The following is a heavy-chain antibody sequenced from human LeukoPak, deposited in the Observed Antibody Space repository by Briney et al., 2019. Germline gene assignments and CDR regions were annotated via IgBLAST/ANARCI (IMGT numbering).Heavy chain of an antibody. Sequence: PGGSLRLSCAASGFTFDDYAMHWVRQAPGKGLEWVSGISWNSGSIGYADSVKGRFTISRDNAKNSLYLQMNSLRAEDTALYYCAKDMYSSSWYGGEDYHYGMDVWGQGTTVTVSS. D-gene: IGHD6-13*01. CDR3: AKDMYSSSWYGGEDYHYGMDV. J-gene: IGHJ6*02. CDR2: ISWNSGSI. V-gene: IGHV3-9*01. CDR1: GFTFDDYA.